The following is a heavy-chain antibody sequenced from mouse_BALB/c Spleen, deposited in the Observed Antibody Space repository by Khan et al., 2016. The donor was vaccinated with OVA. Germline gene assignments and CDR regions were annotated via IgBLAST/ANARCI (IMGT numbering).Heavy chain of an antibody. CDR2: IYFSGSI. Sequence: EVQLQESGPDLVKPSQSLSLTCTVTGYSITSGYAWHWIRQFPGNKLEWMAYIYFSGSINYNPSLKSRISVTRDTSKNQFFLQLNSVTSEDTATYYCTRDGNDMDYWGQGTSVTVSS. CDR1: GYSITSGYA. J-gene: IGHJ4*01. CDR3: TRDGNDMDY. D-gene: IGHD2-1*01. V-gene: IGHV3-1*02.